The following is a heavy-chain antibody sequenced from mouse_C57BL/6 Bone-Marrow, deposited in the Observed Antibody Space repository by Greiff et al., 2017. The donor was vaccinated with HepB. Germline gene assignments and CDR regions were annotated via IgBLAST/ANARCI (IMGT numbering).Heavy chain of an antibody. CDR3: ARWDYGSPAWFAY. CDR2: IYPRSGNT. V-gene: IGHV1-81*01. CDR1: GYTFTSYG. Sequence: VKLQESGAELARPGASVKLSCKASGYTFTSYGISWVKQRTGQGLEWIGEIYPRSGNTYYNEKFKGKATLTADKSSSTAYMELRSLTSEDSAVYFCARWDYGSPAWFAYWGQGTLVTVSA. J-gene: IGHJ3*01. D-gene: IGHD1-1*01.